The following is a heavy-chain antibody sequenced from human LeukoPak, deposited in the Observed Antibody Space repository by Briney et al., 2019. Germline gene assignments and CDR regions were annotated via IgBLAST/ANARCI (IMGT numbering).Heavy chain of an antibody. V-gene: IGHV4-34*01. CDR2: IYFSGAT. J-gene: IGHJ4*02. D-gene: IGHD3-3*01. CDR1: GGSFSGYY. Sequence: PSETLSLTCAVYGGSFSGYYWGWIRQSPGMGLEWIGTIYFSGATNYNPSLKSRVTISIDTSKNQFSLRLSSVTATDTAVYFCMTHLDSQKGYYFDYWGQGALVTVSS. CDR3: MTHLDSQKGYYFDY.